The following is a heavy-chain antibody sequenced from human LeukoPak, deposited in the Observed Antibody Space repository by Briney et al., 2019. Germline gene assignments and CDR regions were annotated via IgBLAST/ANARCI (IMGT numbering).Heavy chain of an antibody. J-gene: IGHJ4*02. CDR1: GDSTSSGAYY. Sequence: SETLSLTCTVSGDSTSSGAYYWSWIRQPAGKGLEWIGRIYSGGSTNYNPSLKSRVTISVDTSKNQFSLKLSSVTAADTAVYYCARAETVAGEIYYFDYWGQGTLVTVSS. CDR3: ARAETVAGEIYYFDY. CDR2: IYSGGST. D-gene: IGHD4-23*01. V-gene: IGHV4-61*02.